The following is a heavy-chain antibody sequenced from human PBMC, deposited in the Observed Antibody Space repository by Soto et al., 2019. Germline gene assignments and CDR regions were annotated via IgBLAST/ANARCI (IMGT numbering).Heavy chain of an antibody. J-gene: IGHJ4*02. CDR1: GFTFSSYA. CDR2: ISYDGSNK. D-gene: IGHD1-26*01. V-gene: IGHV3-30-3*01. CDR3: ARSPGGRVGATTY. Sequence: GGSLRLSCAASGFTFSSYAMHWVRQAPGKGLEWVAVISYDGSNKYYADSVKGRFTISRDNSKNTLYLQMNSLRAEDTAVYYCARSPGGRVGATTYWGQGTLLTVSS.